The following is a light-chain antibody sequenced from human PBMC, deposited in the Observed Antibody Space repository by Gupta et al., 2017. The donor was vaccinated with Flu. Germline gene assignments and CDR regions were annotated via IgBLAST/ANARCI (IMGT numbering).Light chain of an antibody. CDR2: EVS. CDR3: SSYAGSNNWV. V-gene: IGLV2-8*01. J-gene: IGLJ3*02. Sequence: SVTISSTGTSSDVGGYNYVSWDRPPPGKAPKLMIYEVSKRPSGVPDRFSGSKSGNTASPTVSGLQAEDEADYYCSSYAGSNNWVFGGGTELTVL. CDR1: SSDVGGYNY.